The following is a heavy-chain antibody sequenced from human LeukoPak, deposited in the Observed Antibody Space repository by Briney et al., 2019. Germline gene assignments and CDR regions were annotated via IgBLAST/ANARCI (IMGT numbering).Heavy chain of an antibody. D-gene: IGHD5-18*01. V-gene: IGHV1-69*13. CDR1: GGTFSSYA. CDR2: IIPIFGTA. Sequence: ASVKVSCKASGGTFSSYAISWVRQAPGQGLEWMGGIIPIFGTANYAQKFQGRVTITADESTSTAYMELSSLRSEDTAVYYCARTDSYGFPIDYWGQGTLVTVSS. CDR3: ARTDSYGFPIDY. J-gene: IGHJ4*02.